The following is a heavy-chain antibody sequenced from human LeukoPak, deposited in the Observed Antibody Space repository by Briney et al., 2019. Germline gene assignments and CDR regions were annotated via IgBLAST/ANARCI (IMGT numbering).Heavy chain of an antibody. CDR2: IYYSGST. CDR1: GGSISSSSYY. V-gene: IGHV4-39*07. D-gene: IGHD1-1*01. Sequence: SETLSLTCTVSGGSISSSSYYWVWIRQPPGKGREWIGSIYYSGSTYYNPSLKSRVTISVDTSKNQFSLKLSSVTAADTAVYYCARGLGTFVPWGQGTLVTVSS. J-gene: IGHJ5*02. CDR3: ARGLGTFVP.